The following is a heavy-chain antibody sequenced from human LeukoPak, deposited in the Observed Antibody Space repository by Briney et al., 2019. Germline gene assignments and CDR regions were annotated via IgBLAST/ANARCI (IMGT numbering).Heavy chain of an antibody. D-gene: IGHD2-2*01. V-gene: IGHV4-30-4*01. CDR3: ARAPPGCSSTSCYATRFDY. J-gene: IGHJ4*02. Sequence: SQILSLTCTVSGGSISSGDYYWSWIRQPPGKGLEWIGYIYYSGSTYYNPSLKSRVTISVDTSKNQFSLKLSSVTAADTAVYYCARAPPGCSSTSCYATRFDYWGQGTLVTVSS. CDR1: GGSISSGDYY. CDR2: IYYSGST.